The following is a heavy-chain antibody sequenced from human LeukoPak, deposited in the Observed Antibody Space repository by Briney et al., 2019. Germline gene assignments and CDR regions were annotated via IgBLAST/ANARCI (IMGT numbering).Heavy chain of an antibody. CDR2: ILYDGSNK. J-gene: IGHJ4*02. CDR1: GFTFSSYG. V-gene: IGHV3-30*02. D-gene: IGHD2-15*01. Sequence: PGGSLRLSCAASGFTFSSYGIHWVRQAPGKGLEWVAFILYDGSNKFYADSVKGRFTISKDNSKNTLYLQMNSLRAEDTAVYYCARPYCSGGSCYSGHFGYWGQGTLVTVSS. CDR3: ARPYCSGGSCYSGHFGY.